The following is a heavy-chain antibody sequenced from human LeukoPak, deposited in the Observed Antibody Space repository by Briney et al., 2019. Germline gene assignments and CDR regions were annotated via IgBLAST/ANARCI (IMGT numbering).Heavy chain of an antibody. V-gene: IGHV1-69*13. D-gene: IGHD3-10*01. Sequence: SVKVSCKASGGTFSSYALSWVRQAPGQGLEWMGGIIPIFGTANYAQKFQGRVTITADESTSTAYMELSSLRSEDTAVYYCARAALSYYYGSGSYKNWFDPWGQGTLVTVSS. J-gene: IGHJ5*02. CDR1: GGTFSSYA. CDR3: ARAALSYYYGSGSYKNWFDP. CDR2: IIPIFGTA.